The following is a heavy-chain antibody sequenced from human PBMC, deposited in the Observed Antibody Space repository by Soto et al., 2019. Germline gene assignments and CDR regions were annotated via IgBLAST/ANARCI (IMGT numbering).Heavy chain of an antibody. CDR3: ARDQPFSGSYCFDY. D-gene: IGHD1-26*01. CDR2: INAGNGNT. CDR1: GYTFTSYA. Sequence: ASVKVSCKASGYTFTSYAMHWVRQAPGQRLEWMGWINAGNGNTKYSQKFQGRVTITRDTSASTAYMGLSSLRSEDTAVYYCARDQPFSGSYCFDYWGQGTLVTVSS. V-gene: IGHV1-3*01. J-gene: IGHJ4*02.